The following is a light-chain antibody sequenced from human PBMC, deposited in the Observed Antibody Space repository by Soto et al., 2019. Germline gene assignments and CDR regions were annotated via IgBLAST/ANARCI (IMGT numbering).Light chain of an antibody. J-gene: IGLJ2*01. Sequence: QSLLAQPPSASGTPGQRVTISCSGSTSNIGSNYVYWYQQLPGTAPRLLISKNDQRSSGVPDRFSGSKSGTSASLAINGLRSEDEADYYCATWDDNLSCGLFGGGTKLTVL. CDR1: TSNIGSNY. CDR2: KND. CDR3: ATWDDNLSCGL. V-gene: IGLV1-47*01.